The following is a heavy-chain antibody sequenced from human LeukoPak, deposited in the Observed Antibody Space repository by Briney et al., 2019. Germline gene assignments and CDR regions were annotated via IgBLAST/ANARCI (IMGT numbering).Heavy chain of an antibody. D-gene: IGHD3-22*01. V-gene: IGHV4-4*02. CDR2: IYHSGST. CDR1: GGSISSSNW. CDR3: ARLGDSSGYYAFDY. Sequence: SETLSLTCAVSGGSISSSNWWSWVRQPLGKGLEWIGEIYHSGSTNYNPSLKSRVTISVDKSKNHFSLKLSSVTAADTAVYYCARLGDSSGYYAFDYWGQGTLVTVSS. J-gene: IGHJ4*02.